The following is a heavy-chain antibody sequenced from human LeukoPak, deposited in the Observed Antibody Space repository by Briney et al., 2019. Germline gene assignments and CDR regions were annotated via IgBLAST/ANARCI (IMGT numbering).Heavy chain of an antibody. CDR3: ARAGASGWYAAGWFDP. J-gene: IGHJ5*02. CDR2: INTDGRTT. CDR1: GFPFNNYW. V-gene: IGHV3-74*01. D-gene: IGHD6-19*01. Sequence: GGSLRLSCAASGFPFNNYWMHWVRQAPGKGLVWVSSINTDGRTTRYAASVQGRFTISRDDAKNTLYLQVNSLGDDDTAVYYCARAGASGWYAAGWFDPWGQGTLVTVSS.